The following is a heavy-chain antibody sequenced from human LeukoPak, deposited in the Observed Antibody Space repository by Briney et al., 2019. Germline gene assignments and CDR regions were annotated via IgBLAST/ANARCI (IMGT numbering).Heavy chain of an antibody. CDR3: ARGGIVATIWVLFDY. CDR2: INHSGST. D-gene: IGHD5-12*01. V-gene: IGHV4-34*01. J-gene: IGHJ4*02. Sequence: PSETLSLTCAVSGYSISSGYYWSWIRQPPGKGLEWIGEINHSGSTNYNPSLKSRVTISVDTSKNQFSLKLSSVTAADTAVYYCARGGIVATIWVLFDYWGQGTLVTVSS. CDR1: GYSISSGYY.